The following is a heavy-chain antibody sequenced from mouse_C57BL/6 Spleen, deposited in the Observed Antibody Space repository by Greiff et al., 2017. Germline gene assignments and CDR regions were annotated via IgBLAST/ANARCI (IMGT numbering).Heavy chain of an antibody. CDR2: IDPEDGDT. J-gene: IGHJ3*01. Sequence: VQLKQSGAELVRPGASVKLSCTASGFNIKDYYMHWVKQRPEQGLEWIGRIDPEDGDTEYAPKFQGKATMTADTSSNTAYLQLSSLTSEDTAVYYCTTFYYGNYVRDWGQGTLVTVSA. CDR1: GFNIKDYY. V-gene: IGHV14-1*01. CDR3: TTFYYGNYVRD. D-gene: IGHD2-1*01.